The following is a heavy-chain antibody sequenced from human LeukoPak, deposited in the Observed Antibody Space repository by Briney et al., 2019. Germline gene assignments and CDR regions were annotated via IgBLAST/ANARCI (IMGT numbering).Heavy chain of an antibody. V-gene: IGHV3-23*01. Sequence: HGGSLRLSCAASGFTFSSYAMSWVRQAPGKGLEWVSAISGSGGSTYYADSVKGRFTISRDNSKNTLYLQMNSLRAEDTAVYYCAITLEDYYYGMDVWGQGTTVTVSS. CDR2: ISGSGGST. CDR1: GFTFSSYA. CDR3: AITLEDYYYGMDV. J-gene: IGHJ6*02.